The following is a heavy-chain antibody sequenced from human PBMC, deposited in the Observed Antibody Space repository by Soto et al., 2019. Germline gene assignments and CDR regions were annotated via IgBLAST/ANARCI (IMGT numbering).Heavy chain of an antibody. Sequence: EVQLLESGGGLVQPGGSLRLSCAASGFTFTIYAMSWVRQAPGKGLEWVSAISGSGGTTYYADSVKGRFTISRDNSKNTLYLQMNSLRAEDTAVYYCAKGGANYYGMDVWGQGTTVTVSS. CDR2: ISGSGGTT. J-gene: IGHJ6*02. CDR1: GFTFTIYA. CDR3: AKGGANYYGMDV. V-gene: IGHV3-23*01.